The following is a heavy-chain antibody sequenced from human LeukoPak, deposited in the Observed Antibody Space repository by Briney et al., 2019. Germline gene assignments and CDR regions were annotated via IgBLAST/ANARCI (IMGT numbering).Heavy chain of an antibody. Sequence: GGSLRLSCAVSGFTFSSYAMSWVRQAPGKGLEWVSAISGSGGSAYYADSVKGRFTISRDNAQNSLYLQMNSLRAEDTAIYYCATSTAAAGTDWGQGTLVTVSS. CDR1: GFTFSSYA. D-gene: IGHD6-13*01. CDR2: ISGSGGSA. J-gene: IGHJ4*02. V-gene: IGHV3-23*01. CDR3: ATSTAAAGTD.